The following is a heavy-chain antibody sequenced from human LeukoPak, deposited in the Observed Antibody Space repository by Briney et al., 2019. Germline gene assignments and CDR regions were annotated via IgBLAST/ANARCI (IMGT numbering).Heavy chain of an antibody. CDR1: GFIFTSYS. J-gene: IGHJ4*02. CDR3: AIGGKWDVTTFDY. V-gene: IGHV3-23*01. Sequence: GGSLRLSCAASGFIFTSYSMNWVSQVPGKGLEWVSTISGGVGSTYYADSVKGRFTISRDNSKNTLYLQVNSLRAEDTAVYYCAIGGKWDVTTFDYWGQGTLVTVSS. CDR2: ISGGVGST. D-gene: IGHD1-26*01.